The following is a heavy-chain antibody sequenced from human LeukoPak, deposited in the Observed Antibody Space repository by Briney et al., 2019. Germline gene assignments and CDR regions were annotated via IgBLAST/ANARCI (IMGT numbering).Heavy chain of an antibody. Sequence: GGSLRLSCAASGFTFSSYSMNWVRQAPGKGLEWVSVIYSGGSTYYADSVKGRFTISRDNSKNTLYLQMNSLRAEDTAVYYCARGTARYGDYGDNWFDPWGQGTLVTVSS. D-gene: IGHD4-17*01. CDR3: ARGTARYGDYGDNWFDP. CDR2: IYSGGST. J-gene: IGHJ5*02. CDR1: GFTFSSYS. V-gene: IGHV3-53*01.